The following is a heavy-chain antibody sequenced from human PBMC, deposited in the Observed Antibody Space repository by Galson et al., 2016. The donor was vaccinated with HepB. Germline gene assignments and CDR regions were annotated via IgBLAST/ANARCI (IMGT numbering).Heavy chain of an antibody. J-gene: IGHJ4*02. CDR3: ARVRIAVAENSYFFDS. CDR1: NGSFSGYS. V-gene: IGHV4-34*01. Sequence: SETLSLTCAVYNGSFSGYSWSWIRQSPGKGLEWIGEINHGGSTNYNPSLKSRVTISVDMSNKRFSLKMSSVTAADTAVYFCARVRIAVAENSYFFDSWGQGTLVTVSS. D-gene: IGHD6-19*01. CDR2: INHGGST.